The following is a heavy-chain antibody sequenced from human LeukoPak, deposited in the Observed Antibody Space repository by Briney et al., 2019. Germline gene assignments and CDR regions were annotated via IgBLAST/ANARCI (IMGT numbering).Heavy chain of an antibody. D-gene: IGHD3-3*01. V-gene: IGHV1-18*01. CDR2: ISAYNGNT. Sequence: ASVKVSCKASGYTFTSYGISWVRQAPGQGLEWMGWISAYNGNTNYAQKLQGRVTKTTDTSTSTAYMELRSLRSDDTAVYYCARSGKEWLLESYYYYGMDVWGQGTTVTVSS. CDR3: ARSGKEWLLESYYYYGMDV. CDR1: GYTFTSYG. J-gene: IGHJ6*02.